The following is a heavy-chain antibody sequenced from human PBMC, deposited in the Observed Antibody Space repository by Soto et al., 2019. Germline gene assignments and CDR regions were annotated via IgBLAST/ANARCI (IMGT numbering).Heavy chain of an antibody. CDR2: ISADNGNT. Sequence: QVQLVQSGGEVKKPGASVKVSCKASGYTFTSDGISWVRQAPGQGLEWMGRISADNGNTNYAQKLEGRVTMTTDRAMSKACMEVRSLRSDDTDVYYCGSVVGALGHWFDPWGQGTLVTVSS. J-gene: IGHJ5*02. V-gene: IGHV1-18*01. D-gene: IGHD2-15*01. CDR3: GSVVGALGHWFDP. CDR1: GYTFTSDG.